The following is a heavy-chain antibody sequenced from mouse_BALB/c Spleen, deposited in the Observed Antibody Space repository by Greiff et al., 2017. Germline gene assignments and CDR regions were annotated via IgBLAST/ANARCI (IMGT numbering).Heavy chain of an antibody. CDR3: EREGLRYAMDG. Sequence: VQLQQSGAELVRPGVSVTISCKGSGYTFTDYAMHWVKQRHAKSLEWIGVISTYYGDASYNQKFKGKATMTVDKSSSTAYMELARLTSEDSAIYYCEREGLRYAMDGWGQGTSVTVS. V-gene: IGHV1S137*01. CDR1: GYTFTDYA. CDR2: ISTYYGDA. J-gene: IGHJ4*01. D-gene: IGHD3-1*01.